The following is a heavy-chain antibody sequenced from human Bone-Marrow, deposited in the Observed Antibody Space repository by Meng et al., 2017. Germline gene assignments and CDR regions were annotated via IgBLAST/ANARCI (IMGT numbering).Heavy chain of an antibody. CDR2: IYPGDSDT. J-gene: IGHJ5*02. D-gene: IGHD5-12*01. CDR1: GYRFTSYW. CDR3: ARHRRRFPFDP. Sequence: GGSLRLSCQGSGYRFTSYWIGWVRQMPGKGLEWMGIIYPGDSDTRYSPSFQGQVTISADKSISTAYLQWSSLKASDTAMYYCARHRRRFPFDPWGQGTLVTVSS. V-gene: IGHV5-51*01.